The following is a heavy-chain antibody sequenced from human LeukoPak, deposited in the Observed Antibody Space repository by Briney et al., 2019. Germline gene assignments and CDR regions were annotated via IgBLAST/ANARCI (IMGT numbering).Heavy chain of an antibody. CDR3: AREVRYGGNNDAFDI. D-gene: IGHD4-23*01. J-gene: IGHJ3*02. Sequence: SVKVSCKASGGTFSSYAISWVRQAPGQGLEWMGGIIPIFGTANYAQKFQGRVTITTDESTSTAYMELSSLRSEDTAVYYCAREVRYGGNNDAFDIWGQGTMVTVSS. CDR2: IIPIFGTA. V-gene: IGHV1-69*05. CDR1: GGTFSSYA.